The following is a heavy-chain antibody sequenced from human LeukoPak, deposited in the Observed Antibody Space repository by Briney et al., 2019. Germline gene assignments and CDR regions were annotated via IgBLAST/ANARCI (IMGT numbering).Heavy chain of an antibody. V-gene: IGHV3-72*01. CDR1: GFTFSDHY. D-gene: IGHD3-22*01. CDR2: TRNKANSYTT. J-gene: IGHJ4*02. Sequence: GGSLRLSCAVSGFTFSDHYMDWVRQAPGKGLEWVGRTRNKANSYTTEYPASVKDRFTISRDDSKHSLYLQMNSLKTEDTAVYYCASKFYDSRGYYKDYWGQGTLVTVSS. CDR3: ASKFYDSRGYYKDY.